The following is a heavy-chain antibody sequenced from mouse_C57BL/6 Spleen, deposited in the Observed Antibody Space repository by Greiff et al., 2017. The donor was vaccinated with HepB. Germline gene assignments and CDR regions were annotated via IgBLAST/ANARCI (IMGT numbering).Heavy chain of an antibody. CDR3: ARDYYYGSSYVGYYFDY. D-gene: IGHD1-1*01. J-gene: IGHJ2*01. Sequence: VQLQQSGPVLVKPGASVKMSCKASGYTFTDYYMNWVKQSHGKSLEWIGVINPYNGGTSYNQKFKGKATLTVDKSSSTAYMELNSLTSEDSAVYYCARDYYYGSSYVGYYFDYWGQGTTLTVSS. CDR1: GYTFTDYY. CDR2: INPYNGGT. V-gene: IGHV1-19*01.